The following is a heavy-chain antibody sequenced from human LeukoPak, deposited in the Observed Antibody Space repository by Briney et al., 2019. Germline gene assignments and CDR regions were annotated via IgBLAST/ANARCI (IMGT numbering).Heavy chain of an antibody. J-gene: IGHJ4*02. D-gene: IGHD1-14*01. CDR1: GFTFEAHA. Sequence: PGGSLRLSCAASGFTFEAHAMNWVRQAPGKPLEWVSLISGDGGTTHYADSVKGRFTISRDNSRDSIYLQMNSLRTADTAVYYCAKRSGSPHNFDYWGRGTLVTVSS. V-gene: IGHV3-43*02. CDR2: ISGDGGTT. CDR3: AKRSGSPHNFDY.